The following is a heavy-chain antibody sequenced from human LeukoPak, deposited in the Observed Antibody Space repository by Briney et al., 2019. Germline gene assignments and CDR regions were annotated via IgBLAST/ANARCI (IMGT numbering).Heavy chain of an antibody. D-gene: IGHD3-10*01. Sequence: GGSLRLSCEASGFTFSNYWMSWVRQAPGKGLEWVANIKQDGSEKYYVDSVEGRFTISRDNAKNSLYLQMKSLRAEDTAVYYCARDFFGSARFYRSDPFDYWGQGTLVSVSS. V-gene: IGHV3-7*01. J-gene: IGHJ4*02. CDR1: GFTFSNYW. CDR3: ARDFFGSARFYRSDPFDY. CDR2: IKQDGSEK.